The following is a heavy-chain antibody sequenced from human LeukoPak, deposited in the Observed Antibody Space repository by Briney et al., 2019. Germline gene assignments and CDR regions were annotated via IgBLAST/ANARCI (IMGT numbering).Heavy chain of an antibody. V-gene: IGHV3-33*01. J-gene: IGHJ5*02. D-gene: IGHD2-2*01. CDR3: ARAPLEIVVVPADRSKFDP. CDR1: GFIFNSYG. Sequence: GGSLRLSCSASGFIFNSYGMHWVRRAPGEGLEWVAVIWFDGSNKLYADSVKGRFTISRDNSKNTLSLQMNSLRAEDTAVYYCARAPLEIVVVPADRSKFDPWGQGTLVTVSS. CDR2: IWFDGSNK.